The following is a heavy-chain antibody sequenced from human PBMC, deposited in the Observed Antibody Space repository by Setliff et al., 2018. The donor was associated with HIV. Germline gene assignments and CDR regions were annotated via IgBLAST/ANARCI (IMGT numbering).Heavy chain of an antibody. D-gene: IGHD1-26*01. CDR1: GYSISSGYF. J-gene: IGHJ4*02. CDR2: SYHTGNT. V-gene: IGHV4-38-2*01. CDR3: ARGHTKNYYGGDFFDY. Sequence: SETLSLTCAVSGYSISSGYFWNWIQQPPGKGLEWIGYSYHTGNTYYNPSLESRVSISVDTSKNQFSLKLTSVTAADTAVYFCARGHTKNYYGGDFFDYWGQGSLVTVSS.